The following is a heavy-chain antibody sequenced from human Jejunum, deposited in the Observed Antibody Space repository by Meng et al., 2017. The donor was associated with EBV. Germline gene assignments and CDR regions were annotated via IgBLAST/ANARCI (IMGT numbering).Heavy chain of an antibody. V-gene: IGHV4-4*02. J-gene: IGHJ4*02. CDR2: IYHGGGT. CDR1: GGSISDNDW. Sequence: QAQLQEAGPRLGKPSGTLSLTCVVSGGSISDNDWWRWVRQPPGKGLEWLGEIYHGGGTNYNPSLESRVTISVDKSKNQFSLKLNSVTVADTAVYYCAGNGYYALEYWGPGILVTVSS. CDR3: AGNGYYALEY. D-gene: IGHD3-22*01.